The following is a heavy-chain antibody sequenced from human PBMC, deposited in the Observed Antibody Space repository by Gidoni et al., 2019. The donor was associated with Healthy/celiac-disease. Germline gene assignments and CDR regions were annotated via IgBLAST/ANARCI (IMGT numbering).Heavy chain of an antibody. D-gene: IGHD6-13*01. CDR3: ARELAAAGTGGSWCDP. J-gene: IGHJ5*02. CDR1: GLTFSSYS. V-gene: IGHV3-21*01. CDR2: IISSSSYI. Sequence: EVQLVESGGGLVKPGGSLRLSCAASGLTFSSYSMNWVRQAPGKGLEWVSSIISSSSYIYYADSVKGRFTISRDNAKNSLYLQMNSLRAEDTAVYYCARELAAAGTGGSWCDPWGQGTLVTVSS.